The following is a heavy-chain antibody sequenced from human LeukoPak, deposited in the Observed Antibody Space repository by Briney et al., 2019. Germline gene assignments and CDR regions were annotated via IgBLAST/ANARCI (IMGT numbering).Heavy chain of an antibody. Sequence: GGSLRLSCAASGFTFSNYWMHWVRQAPGKGLVWVSHIMSDGSYTSYADSVKGRFTISRDNSKNTLFLQMNSLRGEDTAVYYCAKDPRFTSGWYYFDYWGQGTLVTVSS. D-gene: IGHD6-19*01. V-gene: IGHV3-74*01. CDR3: AKDPRFTSGWYYFDY. CDR2: IMSDGSYT. CDR1: GFTFSNYW. J-gene: IGHJ4*02.